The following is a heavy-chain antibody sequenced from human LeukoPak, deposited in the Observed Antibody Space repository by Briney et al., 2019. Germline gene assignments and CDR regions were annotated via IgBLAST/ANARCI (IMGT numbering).Heavy chain of an antibody. CDR3: AQGGAVMRGPGVLFVPAFEL. CDR1: GYTLSDNC. D-gene: IGHD2/OR15-2a*01. V-gene: IGHV1-2*02. CDR2: IDPKNGDT. J-gene: IGHJ4*02. Sequence: ASVKVSCKASGYTLSDNCLHWMRQAPGQGPEWMGSIDPKNGDTIYAQKFQGRVTMTRDTSTNTAYMEVSRLASADTAAYYYAQGGAVMRGPGVLFVPAFELWGQGTLVTVSS.